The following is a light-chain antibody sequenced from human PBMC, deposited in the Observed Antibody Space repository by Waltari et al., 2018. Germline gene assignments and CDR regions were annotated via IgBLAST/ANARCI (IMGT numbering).Light chain of an antibody. CDR1: QSISNY. CDR2: GAS. CDR3: QQTYGSPCS. V-gene: IGKV1-39*01. J-gene: IGKJ2*04. Sequence: DIQATQSPSSLSASIGDRVPITCRASQSISNYLNWYQQRPGKAPKLLIYGASTLQSGVSSRFSGSGSGTDFTLTINNLQPEDFATYYCQQTYGSPCSFGQGTKLEMK.